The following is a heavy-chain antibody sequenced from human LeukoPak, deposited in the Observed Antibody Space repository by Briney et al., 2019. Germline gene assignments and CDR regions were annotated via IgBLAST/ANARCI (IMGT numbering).Heavy chain of an antibody. V-gene: IGHV3-64D*09. CDR1: GFTFSSYA. CDR2: ISSNGGST. J-gene: IGHJ4*02. D-gene: IGHD2-2*02. CDR3: VKDRVVVPAAISYFDY. Sequence: PGGSLRLSCSAPGFTFSSYAMHWVRQAPGKGLEYVSAISSNGGSTYYADSVKGRFTISRDNSKDTLYLQMSSLRAEDTAVYYCVKDRVVVPAAISYFDYWGQGTLVTVSS.